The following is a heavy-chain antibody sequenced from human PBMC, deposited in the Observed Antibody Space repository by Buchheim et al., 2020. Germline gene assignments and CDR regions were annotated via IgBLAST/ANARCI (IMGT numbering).Heavy chain of an antibody. CDR2: ISGGGGST. D-gene: IGHD3-10*01. CDR1: GFTFSSYA. J-gene: IGHJ4*02. Sequence: EVQLLESGGGLVQPGGSLRLSCAASGFTFSSYAMSWVRQAPGKGLEWVSVISGGGGSTYYADSVKGRFTISRDNSKNTLYLQMNSLRAEDTAVYYCAKDLRNYYGSGSYVDYWGQGTL. V-gene: IGHV3-23*01. CDR3: AKDLRNYYGSGSYVDY.